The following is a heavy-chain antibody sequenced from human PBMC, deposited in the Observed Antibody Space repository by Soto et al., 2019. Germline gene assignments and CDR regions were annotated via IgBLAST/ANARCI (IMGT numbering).Heavy chain of an antibody. V-gene: IGHV3-11*04. CDR3: VRLIGNSWLDS. Sequence: GGSLRLSCAASGFTFSDYYMSWIRQAPGKGLEWVSYISGSGSTIYYADSVKGRFTINPDTSNNQLSLQLNSVTPDDTAVYYCVRLIGNSWLDSWGQGTLVTVSS. J-gene: IGHJ5*01. CDR1: GFTFSDYY. D-gene: IGHD2-8*01. CDR2: ISGSGSTI.